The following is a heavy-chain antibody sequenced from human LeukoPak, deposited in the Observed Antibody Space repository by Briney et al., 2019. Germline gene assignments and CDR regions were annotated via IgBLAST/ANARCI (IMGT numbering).Heavy chain of an antibody. D-gene: IGHD2-2*01. CDR3: ASLQGYCSSTSCYDQFYFDY. CDR1: GGSISSYY. Sequence: PSETLSLTCTVSGGSISSYYWSWIRQPPGKGLEWIGYIYYSGSTNYNPSLKSRVTISVDTSKNQFSLKLSSVTAADTAVYYCASLQGYCSSTSCYDQFYFDYWGQGTLVTVSS. CDR2: IYYSGST. J-gene: IGHJ4*02. V-gene: IGHV4-59*01.